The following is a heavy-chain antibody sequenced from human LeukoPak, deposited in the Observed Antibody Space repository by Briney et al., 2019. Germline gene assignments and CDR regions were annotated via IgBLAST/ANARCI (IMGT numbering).Heavy chain of an antibody. Sequence: GGSLRLSCVASGFNLSIYSMNWVRQAPGKGLVWVSRLNSDGSSTSHAVSVKGRFTISRDNAKNTLYLQMNSLRAEDTAVYYCARPASGSYGYYYGMDVWGQGTTVTVSS. CDR3: ARPASGSYGYYYGMDV. D-gene: IGHD3-16*01. J-gene: IGHJ6*02. CDR1: GFNLSIYS. CDR2: LNSDGSST. V-gene: IGHV3-74*01.